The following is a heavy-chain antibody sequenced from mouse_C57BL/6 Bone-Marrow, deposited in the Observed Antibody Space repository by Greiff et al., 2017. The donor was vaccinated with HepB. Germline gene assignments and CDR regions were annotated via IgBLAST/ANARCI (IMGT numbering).Heavy chain of an antibody. CDR2: ISSGGDYI. V-gene: IGHV5-9-1*02. J-gene: IGHJ3*01. Sequence: EVKLVESGEGLVKPGGSLKLSCAASGFTFSSYAMSWVRQTPEKRLEWVAYISSGGDYIYYADTVKGRFTISRDNARNTLYLQMSSLKSEDTAMYYCTRDRALYDGYPWFAYWGQGTLVTVSA. CDR3: TRDRALYDGYPWFAY. D-gene: IGHD2-3*01. CDR1: GFTFSSYA.